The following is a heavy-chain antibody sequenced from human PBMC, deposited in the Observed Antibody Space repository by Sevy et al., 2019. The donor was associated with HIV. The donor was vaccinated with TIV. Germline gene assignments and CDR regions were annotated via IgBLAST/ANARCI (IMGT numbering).Heavy chain of an antibody. CDR1: GCTFNSYS. CDR2: ISTSSDIT. Sequence: GGSLRLSCEVPGCTFNSYSFNWVRQAPGKGLEWISYISTSSDITYYEESVQGRFTISRDNVKNSLYLQMNSLRVEDTAIYYCARGTGIRSLYYFAYWSQGTLVTVSS. CDR3: ARGTGIRSLYYFAY. D-gene: IGHD1-1*01. J-gene: IGHJ4*02. V-gene: IGHV3-48*01.